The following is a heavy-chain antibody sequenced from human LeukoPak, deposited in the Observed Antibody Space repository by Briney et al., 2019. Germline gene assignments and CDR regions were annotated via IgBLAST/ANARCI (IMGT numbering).Heavy chain of an antibody. J-gene: IGHJ5*02. V-gene: IGHV3-30*04. Sequence: GGSLRLSCAASGFTFSSYAIHWVRQAPGKGLEWVAVISFDGTDAFYADSVKGRFTISRDNSKNTLYLQMNSLRADDTAVYYCARGDVLLWFGELLNPWGQGTLVTVSS. D-gene: IGHD3-10*01. CDR1: GFTFSSYA. CDR2: ISFDGTDA. CDR3: ARGDVLLWFGELLNP.